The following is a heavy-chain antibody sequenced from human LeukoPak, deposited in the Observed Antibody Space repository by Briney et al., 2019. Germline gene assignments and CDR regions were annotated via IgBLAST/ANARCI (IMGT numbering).Heavy chain of an antibody. CDR2: INPNSGGT. V-gene: IGHV1-2*02. CDR3: ARWSSGFFYDY. J-gene: IGHJ4*02. CDR1: GGTFSSYA. D-gene: IGHD1-26*01. Sequence: ASVKVSCKASGGTFSSYAISWVRQAPGQGLEWMGWINPNSGGTNYAQKFQGRVTMTRDTSISTAYMELSRLRSDDTAVYYCARWSSGFFYDYWGQGTLVTVSS.